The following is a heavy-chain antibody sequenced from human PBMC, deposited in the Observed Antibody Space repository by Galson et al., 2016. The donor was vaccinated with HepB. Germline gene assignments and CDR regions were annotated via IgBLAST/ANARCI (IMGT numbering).Heavy chain of an antibody. CDR2: DSTDGRRK. CDR1: GFTFNTFG. V-gene: IGHV3-30*03. CDR3: ARRHEYCPPVGCSVDY. J-gene: IGHJ4*02. D-gene: IGHD2/OR15-2a*01. Sequence: SLRLSCAASGFTFNTFGIHWVRQAPGKGLEWVAADSTDGRRKFYADSVKGRFTISRDNSNSMLFLQMSSLRADDTAVYYCARRHEYCPPVGCSVDYWGQGTLVSVSS.